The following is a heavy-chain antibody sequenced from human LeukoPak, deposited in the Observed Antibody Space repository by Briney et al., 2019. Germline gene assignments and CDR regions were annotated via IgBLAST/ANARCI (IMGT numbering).Heavy chain of an antibody. V-gene: IGHV3-33*01. J-gene: IGHJ4*02. Sequence: PGGSLRLSCAASGFTFSSYGMHWVRQAPGKGLEWVAVIWYDGSNKYYADSVKGRFTISRDNSKNTLYLQMNSLRAEDTAVYYCARDLYVYYGSGSYQAREYYFDYWGQGTLVTVSS. CDR3: ARDLYVYYGSGSYQAREYYFDY. CDR2: IWYDGSNK. D-gene: IGHD3-10*01. CDR1: GFTFSSYG.